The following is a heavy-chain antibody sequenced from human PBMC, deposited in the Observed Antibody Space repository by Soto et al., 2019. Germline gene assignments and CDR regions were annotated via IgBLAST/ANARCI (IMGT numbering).Heavy chain of an antibody. CDR1: GGSISSSSYY. CDR2: IYYSGGT. J-gene: IGHJ6*02. V-gene: IGHV4-39*01. CDR3: ARQAVGSIYYYYYYGMDV. Sequence: QLQLQESGPGLVKPSETLSLTCTVSGGSISSSSYYWGWIRQPPGKGLEWIGSIYYSGGTYYNPSLKSRVTIPVDTSKNQFSLKLSSVTAADTAVYYCARQAVGSIYYYYYYGMDVWAQGTTVTVSS. D-gene: IGHD6-13*01.